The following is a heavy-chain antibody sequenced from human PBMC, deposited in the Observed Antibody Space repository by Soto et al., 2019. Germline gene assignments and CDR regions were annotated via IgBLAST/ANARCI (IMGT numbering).Heavy chain of an antibody. CDR1: GFTFSDYY. Sequence: GGSLRLSCAASGFTFSDYYMSWIRQAPGKGLEWVSYISSSGSTIYYADSVKGRFTISRDNAKNSLYLQMNSLRAEDTAVYYCARDPTRGWLQPYWYFDLWGRGTLVTVSS. D-gene: IGHD5-12*01. CDR2: ISSSGSTI. CDR3: ARDPTRGWLQPYWYFDL. J-gene: IGHJ2*01. V-gene: IGHV3-11*01.